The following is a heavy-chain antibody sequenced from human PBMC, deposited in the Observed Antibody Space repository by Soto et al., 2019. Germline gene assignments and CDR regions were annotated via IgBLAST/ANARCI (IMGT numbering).Heavy chain of an antibody. D-gene: IGHD6-19*01. J-gene: IGHJ3*02. V-gene: IGHV1-2*04. Sequence: GDSVQVSCKASGYTFTGYYMHWVRQAPGQGLEWMGWINPNSGGTNYAQKFQGWVTMTRDTSISTAYMELSRLRSDDTAVYYCARLDSSGLGAFDSWGTGTMGT. CDR2: INPNSGGT. CDR3: ARLDSSGLGAFDS. CDR1: GYTFTGYY.